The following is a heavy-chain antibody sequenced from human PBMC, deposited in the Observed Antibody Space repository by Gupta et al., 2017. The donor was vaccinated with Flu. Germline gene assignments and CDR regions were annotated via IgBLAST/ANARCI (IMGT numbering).Heavy chain of an antibody. CDR1: A. CDR2: VTPSLNSS. D-gene: IGHD3-22*01. Sequence: AMSWVRQAPGQGLEWMGGVTPSLNSSTYAQKFQGRVTITADSSATATYMELRSLTSEDTAMYYCARDLRDTSGYHVPQGHYFYMDVGGTGTAVSVSS. J-gene: IGHJ6*04. CDR3: ARDLRDTSGYHVPQGHYFYMDV. V-gene: IGHV1-69*06.